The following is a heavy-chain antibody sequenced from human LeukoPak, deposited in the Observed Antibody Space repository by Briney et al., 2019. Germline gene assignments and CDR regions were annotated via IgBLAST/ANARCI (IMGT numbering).Heavy chain of an antibody. CDR2: IYYSGST. V-gene: IGHV4-59*01. Sequence: KASETLSLTCAVYGGSFSGYYWSWIRQPPGKGLEWIGYIYYSGSTNYNPSLKSRVTISVDTSKNQFSLKLSSVTAADTAVYYCARDYYYDSSGYYSNWFDPWGQGTLVTVSS. CDR3: ARDYYYDSSGYYSNWFDP. D-gene: IGHD3-22*01. CDR1: GGSFSGYY. J-gene: IGHJ5*02.